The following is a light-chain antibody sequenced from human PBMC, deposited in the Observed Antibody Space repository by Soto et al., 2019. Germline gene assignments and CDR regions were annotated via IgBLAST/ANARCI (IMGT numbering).Light chain of an antibody. CDR2: GAS. CDR3: QQYSSWPRT. V-gene: IGKV3-15*01. CDR1: ESVSNN. J-gene: IGKJ1*01. Sequence: EVLMTQSPATLSVSPGEGATLSCRASESVSNNLAWYQQKPGQAPRLIIYGASTRATGIPARFSGSGSGTEFTLTISSLQSEDFAIYYCQQYSSWPRTFGLGTKVEIK.